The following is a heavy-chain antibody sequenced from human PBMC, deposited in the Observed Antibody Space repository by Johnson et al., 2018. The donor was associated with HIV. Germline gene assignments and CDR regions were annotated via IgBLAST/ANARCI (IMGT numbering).Heavy chain of an antibody. CDR1: GFTVSSNY. V-gene: IGHV3-23*04. CDR3: AKDLGWELLRGAFDI. CDR2: ISGSGGST. J-gene: IGHJ3*02. D-gene: IGHD1-26*01. Sequence: AQLVESGGGLVQPGGSLRLSCAASGFTVSSNYMSWVRQAPGKGLEWVSAISGSGGSTYYADSVKGRFTISRDNSKNTLYLQMNSLRAEDTAVYYCAKDLGWELLRGAFDIWGQGTMVTVSS.